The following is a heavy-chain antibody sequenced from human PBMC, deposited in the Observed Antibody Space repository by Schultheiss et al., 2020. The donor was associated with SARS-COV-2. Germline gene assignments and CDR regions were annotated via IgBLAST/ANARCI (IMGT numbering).Heavy chain of an antibody. V-gene: IGHV4-38-2*02. CDR2: IYHSGST. Sequence: SQTLSLTCAVSGYSISSGYYWGWIRQPPGKGLEWIGSIYHSGSTYYNPSLKSRVTISVDTSKNQFSLKLSSVTAADTAVYYCARERRGTVTTSYWGQGTTVTVSS. CDR1: GYSISSGYY. D-gene: IGHD4-17*01. J-gene: IGHJ6*02. CDR3: ARERRGTVTTSY.